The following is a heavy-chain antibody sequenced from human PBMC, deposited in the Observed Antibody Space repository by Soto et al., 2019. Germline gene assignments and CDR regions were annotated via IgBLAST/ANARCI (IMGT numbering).Heavy chain of an antibody. D-gene: IGHD5-12*01. V-gene: IGHV3-11*01. CDR2: ISSSGSTI. Sequence: GGSLRLSCAASGFTFSDYYMSWIRQAPGKGLEWVSYISSSGSTIYYADSVKGRFTISRDNAKNSLYLQMNSLRAEDTAVYYCARLSNRYSGYDYGEAPYYYYYYMDVWGKGTTVTVSS. CDR1: GFTFSDYY. CDR3: ARLSNRYSGYDYGEAPYYYYYYMDV. J-gene: IGHJ6*03.